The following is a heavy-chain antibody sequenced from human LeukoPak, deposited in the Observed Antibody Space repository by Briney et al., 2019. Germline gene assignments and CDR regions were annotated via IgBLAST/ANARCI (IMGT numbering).Heavy chain of an antibody. V-gene: IGHV3-33*01. CDR1: GFTFSSYG. CDR2: IWYDGSNK. CDR3: ARKLGIFWMSKNYYGMDV. Sequence: GGSLRLSCAASGFTFSSYGMHWVRQAPGKGLEWVAVIWYDGSNKYYADSVKGRFTISRDNSKNTLYLQMNSLRAEDTAVYYCARKLGIFWMSKNYYGMDVWGQGTTVTVSS. D-gene: IGHD3-9*01. J-gene: IGHJ6*02.